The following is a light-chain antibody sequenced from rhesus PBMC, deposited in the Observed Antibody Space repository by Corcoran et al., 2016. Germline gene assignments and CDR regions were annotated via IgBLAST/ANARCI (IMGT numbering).Light chain of an antibody. CDR3: QHGYGTPWT. CDR2: KAS. V-gene: IGKV1-74*01. Sequence: DIQMTQSPSSLSVSIGDRVTITCRASENVNNYVNWYQQKQGKTPKLLIYKASTLQSGVPSRFSGSGSGTDYTFTISRLQPEDVATYYFQHGYGTPWTFGQGTKVEIK. CDR1: ENVNNY. J-gene: IGKJ1*01.